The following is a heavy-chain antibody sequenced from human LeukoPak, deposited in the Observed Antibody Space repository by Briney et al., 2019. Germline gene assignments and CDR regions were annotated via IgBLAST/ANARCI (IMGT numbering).Heavy chain of an antibody. Sequence: GGSLRLSCAASGFTLSINAMSWVRQAPGKGLEWVSAISGSGGSTYYADSVKGRFTISRDNSKNTLCLQMNSLRAEDTAVYYCAKDIMTTVTTSADYWGQGTLVTVSS. J-gene: IGHJ4*02. CDR2: ISGSGGST. CDR3: AKDIMTTVTTSADY. D-gene: IGHD4-17*01. CDR1: GFTLSINA. V-gene: IGHV3-23*01.